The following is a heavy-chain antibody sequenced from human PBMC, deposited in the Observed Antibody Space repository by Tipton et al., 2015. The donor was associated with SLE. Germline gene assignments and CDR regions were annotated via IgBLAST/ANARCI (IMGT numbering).Heavy chain of an antibody. J-gene: IGHJ4*02. V-gene: IGHV4-4*02. CDR3: ARQYTNSWFDY. CDR2: IFYSGST. CDR1: GGSISSPNW. D-gene: IGHD2-2*02. Sequence: TLSLTCAVSGGSISSPNWWSWVRQPPGKGLEWIGEIFYSGSTKYNPSLNGRVTMSIDKSKNQFSLKLNSVTVADTAVYYCARQYTNSWFDYWGQGTLVTVSS.